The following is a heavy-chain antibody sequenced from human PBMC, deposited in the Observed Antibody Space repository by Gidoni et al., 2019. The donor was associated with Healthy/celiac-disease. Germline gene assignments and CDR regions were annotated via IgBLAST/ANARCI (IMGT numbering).Heavy chain of an antibody. CDR3: ARGSGHLE. CDR2: IIPILGIA. J-gene: IGHJ4*02. V-gene: IGHV1-69*02. Sequence: QVQLVQSGAEAKKPGSSVKVSCKASGGTVSSYTISWVRQAPGQGLEWLGRIIPILGIANYAQKFQGRVTITADKSTSTAYMELSSLRSEDTAVYYCARGSGHLEWGQGTLVTVSS. D-gene: IGHD6-19*01. CDR1: GGTVSSYT.